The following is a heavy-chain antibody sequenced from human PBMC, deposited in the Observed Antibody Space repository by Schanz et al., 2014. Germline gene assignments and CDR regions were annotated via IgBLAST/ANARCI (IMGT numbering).Heavy chain of an antibody. J-gene: IGHJ4*02. CDR3: ARWFLIRGVILDS. CDR2: INTGCDST. CDR1: GFTFSTYA. V-gene: IGHV3-23*04. Sequence: EVQLVESGGGLVQPGGSLRLSCAASGFTFSTYAMAWVRQAPGKGLEWVSSINTGCDSTYYADSVKGRFTISRDNSRDTVYLQMNSLRADDTAMYYCARWFLIRGVILDSWGQGTLXTVSS. D-gene: IGHD3-10*01.